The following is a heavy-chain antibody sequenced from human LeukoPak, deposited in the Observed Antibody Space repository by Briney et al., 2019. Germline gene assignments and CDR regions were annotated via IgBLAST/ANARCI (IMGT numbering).Heavy chain of an antibody. V-gene: IGHV3-30*18. Sequence: PGGSLGLSCAASGFTFSSYGMHWVRQAPGKGLEWVAVISYDGSNKYYADSVKGRFTISRDNSKNTLYLQMSSLRAEDTAVYYCAKDLGIAAALDYWGQGTLVTVSS. D-gene: IGHD6-13*01. CDR2: ISYDGSNK. CDR3: AKDLGIAAALDY. J-gene: IGHJ4*02. CDR1: GFTFSSYG.